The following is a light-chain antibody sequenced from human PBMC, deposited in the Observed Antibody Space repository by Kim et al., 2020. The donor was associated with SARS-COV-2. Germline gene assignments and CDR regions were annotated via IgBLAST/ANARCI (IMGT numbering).Light chain of an antibody. CDR3: QSYDSSNHWV. Sequence: KTVTISCTRSSGSIASNYVQWYQQRPGSPPTTVIYEDNQRPSGVPDRFSGSIDSSSNSASLTISGLKTEDEADYYCQSYDSSNHWVFGGGTKLTVL. J-gene: IGLJ3*02. V-gene: IGLV6-57*01. CDR2: EDN. CDR1: SGSIASNY.